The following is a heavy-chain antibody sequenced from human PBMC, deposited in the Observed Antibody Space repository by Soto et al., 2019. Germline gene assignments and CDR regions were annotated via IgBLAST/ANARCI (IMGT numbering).Heavy chain of an antibody. CDR1: GFTFSSYW. V-gene: IGHV3-7*01. J-gene: IGHJ3*02. D-gene: IGHD6-19*01. CDR2: IKQDGSEK. Sequence: VGSLRLSCAASGFTFSSYWMSWVRQAPGKGLEWVANIKQDGSEKYYVDSVKGRFTISRDNAKNSLYLQMNSLRAEDTAVYYCARPHSSGWYRDAFDIWGQGTMVPVSS. CDR3: ARPHSSGWYRDAFDI.